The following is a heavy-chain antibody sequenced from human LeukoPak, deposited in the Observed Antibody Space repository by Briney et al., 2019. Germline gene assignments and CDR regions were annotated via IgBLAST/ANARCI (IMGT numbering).Heavy chain of an antibody. V-gene: IGHV4-34*01. D-gene: IGHD3-10*01. Sequence: SETLSLTCAVYGGSFSGYYWSWIRQPPGKGLEWIGEINHSGSTNYNPSLKSRVTISVDTSKNQFSLKLSSVTAADTAVYYCARYGSGSFDYRGQGTLVTVSS. CDR1: GGSFSGYY. CDR2: INHSGST. CDR3: ARYGSGSFDY. J-gene: IGHJ4*02.